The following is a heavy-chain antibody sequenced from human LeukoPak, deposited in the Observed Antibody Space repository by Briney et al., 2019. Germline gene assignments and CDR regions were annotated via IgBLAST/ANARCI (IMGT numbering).Heavy chain of an antibody. Sequence: GGSLRLSCAVSGFTFSDYSMNWVRQAPGKGLEWVSYISGGSSTMYYADSVKGRFTISRDNAKNSLYLQMNSLRAEDTAVYYCAVTSYGGAFDYWGQGTLVTVSS. CDR1: GFTFSDYS. D-gene: IGHD2-2*01. V-gene: IGHV3-48*01. J-gene: IGHJ4*02. CDR3: AVTSYGGAFDY. CDR2: ISGGSSTM.